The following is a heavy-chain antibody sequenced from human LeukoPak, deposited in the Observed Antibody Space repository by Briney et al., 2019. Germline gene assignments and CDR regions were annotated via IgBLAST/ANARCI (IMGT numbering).Heavy chain of an antibody. D-gene: IGHD2-2*01. J-gene: IGHJ4*02. V-gene: IGHV3-21*01. CDR3: ARDKIQEYQLLSPFDY. Sequence: GGSLRLSCAASGFTFSSYSMNWVRQAPGKGLEWVSSISSSSSYIYYADSVKGRFTISRDNAKNSLYLQMNSLRAGDTAVYYCARDKIQEYQLLSPFDYWGQGTLVTVSS. CDR2: ISSSSSYI. CDR1: GFTFSSYS.